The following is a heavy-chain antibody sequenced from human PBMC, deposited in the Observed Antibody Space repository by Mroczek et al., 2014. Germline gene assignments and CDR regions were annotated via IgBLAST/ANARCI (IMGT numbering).Heavy chain of an antibody. CDR3: ARERDIVVVPEPNGFDP. CDR1: GYTFTSYD. J-gene: IGHJ5*02. Sequence: QVQLVQSGAEVKKPGASVKVSCKASGYTFTSYDINWVRQATGQGLEWMGWMNPNSGNTGYAQKFQGRVTMTRNTSISTAYMELSSLRSEDTAVYYCARERDIVVVPEPNGFDPWGQGTLVTVSS. V-gene: IGHV1-8*01. CDR2: MNPNSGNT. D-gene: IGHD2-2*01.